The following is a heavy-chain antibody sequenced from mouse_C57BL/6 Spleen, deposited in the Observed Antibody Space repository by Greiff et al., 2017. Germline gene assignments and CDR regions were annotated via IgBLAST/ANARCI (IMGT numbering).Heavy chain of an antibody. D-gene: IGHD2-1*01. CDR1: GFNIKDDY. CDR3: NTRGYGNSPYYAMDY. J-gene: IGHJ4*01. V-gene: IGHV14-4*01. CDR2: IDPETGDT. Sequence: VQLQQSGAELVRPGASVKLSCTASGFNIKDDYMHWVKQRPEQGLEWIGWIDPETGDTDYASKFQGKATITADTSSNTAYMQLSSLTSEDTAVXVCNTRGYGNSPYYAMDYWGQGTSVTVSS.